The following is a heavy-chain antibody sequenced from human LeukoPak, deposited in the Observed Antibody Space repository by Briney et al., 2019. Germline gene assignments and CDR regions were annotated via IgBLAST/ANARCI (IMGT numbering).Heavy chain of an antibody. V-gene: IGHV4-59*01. CDR3: ARARRAGTRAIVVVPAAMSVWFDP. Sequence: SETLSLTCTVSGGSISSYYWSWIRQPPGKGLEWSGYIYYSGSTNYNPSLKSRVTISVDTSKNQFSLKLSSVTAADTAVYYCARARRAGTRAIVVVPAAMSVWFDPWGQGTLVTVSS. CDR2: IYYSGST. J-gene: IGHJ5*02. D-gene: IGHD2-2*01. CDR1: GGSISSYY.